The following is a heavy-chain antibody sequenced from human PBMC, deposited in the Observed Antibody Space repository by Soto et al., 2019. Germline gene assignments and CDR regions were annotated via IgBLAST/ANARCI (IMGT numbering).Heavy chain of an antibody. CDR2: IVVGSGNT. Sequence: GASVKVSCKASGFTFTSSAVQWVRQARGQRLEWIGWIVVGSGNTNYAQKFQERVTITRDMSTSTAYMELSSLRSEDTAVYYCAADRCSGGSCYPVVDVWGQGTTVTVSS. V-gene: IGHV1-58*01. D-gene: IGHD2-15*01. CDR3: AADRCSGGSCYPVVDV. J-gene: IGHJ6*02. CDR1: GFTFTSSA.